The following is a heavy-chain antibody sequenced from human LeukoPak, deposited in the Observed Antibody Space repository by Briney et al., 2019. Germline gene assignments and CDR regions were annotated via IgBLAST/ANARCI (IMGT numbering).Heavy chain of an antibody. V-gene: IGHV4-34*01. CDR1: GGSFSGYY. J-gene: IGHJ4*02. Sequence: PSETLSLTCAVYGGSFSGYYWSWIRQPPGKGLEWLGEINHSGSTNYNPSLKSRVTISVDTSKNQFSLKLSSVTAADTAVYYCARVPWYYFDYWGQGTLVTVSS. CDR3: ARVPWYYFDY. CDR2: INHSGST.